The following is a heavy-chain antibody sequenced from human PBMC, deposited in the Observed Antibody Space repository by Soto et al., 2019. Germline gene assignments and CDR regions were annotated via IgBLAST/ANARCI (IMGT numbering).Heavy chain of an antibody. V-gene: IGHV3-23*01. CDR3: AKRFGSGYYSAFDV. Sequence: AGGSLRLSCSASEFTFSAYAMTWVRQAPGKGLEWVSTISGTADDTYYSDSVKGRFIISRDNSKNTLFLQMNSLRAEDTALYHCAKRFGSGYYSAFDVWGQGTMVTVSS. CDR2: ISGTADDT. J-gene: IGHJ3*01. D-gene: IGHD3-22*01. CDR1: EFTFSAYA.